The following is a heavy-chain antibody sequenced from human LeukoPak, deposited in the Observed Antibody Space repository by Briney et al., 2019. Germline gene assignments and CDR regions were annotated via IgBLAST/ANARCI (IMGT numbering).Heavy chain of an antibody. D-gene: IGHD6-13*01. CDR2: IYANGRT. Sequence: SGTLSLTCTVSGGSISSYYWSWIRQPAGKGLEWIGRIYANGRTNYNPSLKSRVTMSVDTSKNQFSLKVTSVTAADTAVYYCAKGGIAAEDYGMDVWGQGTTVIVSS. CDR3: AKGGIAAEDYGMDV. J-gene: IGHJ6*02. CDR1: GGSISSYY. V-gene: IGHV4-4*07.